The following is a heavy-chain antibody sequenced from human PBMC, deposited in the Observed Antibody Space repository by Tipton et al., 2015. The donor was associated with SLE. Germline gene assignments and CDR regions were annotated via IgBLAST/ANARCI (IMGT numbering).Heavy chain of an antibody. V-gene: IGHV3-66*01. J-gene: IGHJ6*02. Sequence: GSLRLSCAASGLTVSNNYMTWVRQAPGKGLEWVSLIYTGGSTYYADSVRGRFTISRDNSKNTLHLQMNSLRDEDTAVYYCARNGRVPAPMEGYFYYYGMDVWGQGTTVTVSS. CDR2: IYTGGST. D-gene: IGHD2-2*01. CDR1: GLTVSNNY. CDR3: ARNGRVPAPMEGYFYYYGMDV.